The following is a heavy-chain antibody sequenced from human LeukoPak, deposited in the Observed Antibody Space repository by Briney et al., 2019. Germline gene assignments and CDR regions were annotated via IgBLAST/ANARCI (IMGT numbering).Heavy chain of an antibody. CDR2: ISSSSSYI. D-gene: IGHD3-22*01. V-gene: IGHV3-21*01. CDR1: GFTFSSYS. J-gene: IGHJ3*02. CDR3: ARDMHSSSWTPPNAFDI. Sequence: GGSLRLSCAASGFTFSSYSMNWVRQAPGKGLEWVSSISSSSSYIYYADSVKGRFTISRDNSRTVYLQMNSLRAEDTAVYYCARDMHSSSWTPPNAFDIWGQGTMVTVSS.